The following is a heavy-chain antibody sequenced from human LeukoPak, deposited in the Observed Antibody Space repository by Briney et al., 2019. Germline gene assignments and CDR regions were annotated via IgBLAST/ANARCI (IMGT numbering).Heavy chain of an antibody. Sequence: SETLSHTCAVYGASFSGYYWSWIRQPPGKGLEWIGEINHGGSTKYNPSLKSRVTISVDTSKNQFSLKLNSVTAADTAVYYCARGGGYNWFDPWGQGTLVTVSS. V-gene: IGHV4-34*01. CDR3: ARGGGYNWFDP. D-gene: IGHD4-23*01. CDR1: GASFSGYY. CDR2: INHGGST. J-gene: IGHJ5*02.